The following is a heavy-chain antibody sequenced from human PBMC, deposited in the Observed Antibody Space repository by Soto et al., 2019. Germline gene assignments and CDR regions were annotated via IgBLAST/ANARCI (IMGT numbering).Heavy chain of an antibody. CDR3: ARGPPTRLLRYYNCYAMAV. CDR1: GFTFSSYW. J-gene: IGHJ6*02. Sequence: EVQLVESGGGLGQPGGSLRLSCAASGFTFSSYWMSWVRQAPGKGLEWVANIKQDGSEKYYVDSVKGRFTISRDNAKNSLFLKMNSLRAEDTAVYYCARGPPTRLLRYYNCYAMAVWGQGTTVTVSS. CDR2: IKQDGSEK. V-gene: IGHV3-7*01. D-gene: IGHD2-15*01.